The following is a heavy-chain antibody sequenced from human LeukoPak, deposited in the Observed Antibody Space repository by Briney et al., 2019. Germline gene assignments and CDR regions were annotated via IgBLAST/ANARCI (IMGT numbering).Heavy chain of an antibody. Sequence: SETLSLTCIVSGGSISSHYWSWIRQSPGKRLEWMGYISFSQYTDYNPSLGGRVTISVDRSMKEFSLTLTSVTAADTAVYYCAKSFCDTDAAVKPYAFEYWGQGTLVTVSS. CDR3: AKSFCDTDAAVKPYAFEY. CDR1: GGSISSHY. CDR2: ISFSQYT. J-gene: IGHJ4*02. V-gene: IGHV4-59*11. D-gene: IGHD3-16*02.